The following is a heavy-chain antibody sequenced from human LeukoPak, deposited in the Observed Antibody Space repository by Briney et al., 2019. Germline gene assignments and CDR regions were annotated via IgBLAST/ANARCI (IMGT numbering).Heavy chain of an antibody. J-gene: IGHJ4*02. CDR2: IIPIFGTA. CDR1: GGTFSSYA. CDR3: ARDRGYSYGYDFDY. V-gene: IGHV1-69*01. D-gene: IGHD5-18*01. Sequence: GSSVKVSCKASGGTFSSYAISWVRQAPGQGLEWMGGIIPIFGTANYAQKFQGRVTITADESTSTAYMELRSLRSDDTAVYYCARDRGYSYGYDFDYWGQGTLVTVSS.